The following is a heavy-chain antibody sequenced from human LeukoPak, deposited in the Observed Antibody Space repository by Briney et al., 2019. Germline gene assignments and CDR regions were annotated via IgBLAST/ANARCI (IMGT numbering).Heavy chain of an antibody. D-gene: IGHD6-13*01. CDR2: MHTSGSS. J-gene: IGHJ4*02. CDR3: ARDLGSGWYDY. CDR1: DCSISGYY. Sequence: SETLSLTCSVSDCSISGYYWSWIRQPPGKGLEWIGRMHTSGSSTYNVSLKSRITMSVDTSRNQFALRLSSVTAADTAIYYCARDLGSGWYDYWGQGTLVTVSS. V-gene: IGHV4-4*07.